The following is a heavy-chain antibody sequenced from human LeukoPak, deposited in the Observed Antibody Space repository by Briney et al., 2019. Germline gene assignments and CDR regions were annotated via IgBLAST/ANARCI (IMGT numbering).Heavy chain of an antibody. CDR3: ARDSFSYDYVWGSYRHSYFDY. CDR2: IWYDGSNK. J-gene: IGHJ4*02. V-gene: IGHV3-33*01. CDR1: GFTFSSYG. Sequence: PGGSLRLSCAASGFTFSSYGMHWVRQAPGKGLEWVAVIWYDGSNKYYADSVEGRFTISRDNSKNTLYLQMNSLRAEDTAVYYCARDSFSYDYVWGSYRHSYFDYWGQGTLVTVSS. D-gene: IGHD3-16*02.